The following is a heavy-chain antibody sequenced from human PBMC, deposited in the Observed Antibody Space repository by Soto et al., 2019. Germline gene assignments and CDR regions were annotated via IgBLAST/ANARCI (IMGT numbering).Heavy chain of an antibody. Sequence: GGSLRLSCAASGLTFSSCEMNWVRQAPGKGLEWVSYIGTRGSTKYYADSVRGRFTVSRDNSKNTLYLQMNSLRAEDTAVYYCAKGGRGGDPLGYWGQGTLVTVSS. CDR1: GLTFSSCE. J-gene: IGHJ4*02. V-gene: IGHV3-48*03. CDR3: AKGGRGGDPLGY. CDR2: IGTRGSTK. D-gene: IGHD4-17*01.